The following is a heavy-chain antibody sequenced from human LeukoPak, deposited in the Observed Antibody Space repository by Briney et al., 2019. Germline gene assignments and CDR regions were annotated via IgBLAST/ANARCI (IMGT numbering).Heavy chain of an antibody. CDR1: GYTLTSYA. V-gene: IGHV1-3*01. D-gene: IGHD6-19*01. CDR3: ARGDSSGWSGFDY. Sequence: ASVKASCKASGYTLTSYAMHWVRQAPGQRLEWMGWINAGNGNTKYSQKFQGRVTITRDTSASTAYMELSSLRSEDTAVYYCARGDSSGWSGFDYWGQGTLVTVSS. CDR2: INAGNGNT. J-gene: IGHJ4*02.